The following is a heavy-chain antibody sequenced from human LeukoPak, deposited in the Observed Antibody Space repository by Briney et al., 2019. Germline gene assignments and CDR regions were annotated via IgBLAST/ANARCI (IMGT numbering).Heavy chain of an antibody. CDR3: ARGGSYYNAFDI. Sequence: SVKVSCKASGGTFSSYAISWVRQAPGQGLEWMGGIIPIFGTANYAQKFQGRVTTTADKSTSTAYMELSSLRSEDTAVYYCARGGSYYNAFDIWGQGTMVTVSS. J-gene: IGHJ3*02. D-gene: IGHD1-26*01. CDR2: IIPIFGTA. V-gene: IGHV1-69*06. CDR1: GGTFSSYA.